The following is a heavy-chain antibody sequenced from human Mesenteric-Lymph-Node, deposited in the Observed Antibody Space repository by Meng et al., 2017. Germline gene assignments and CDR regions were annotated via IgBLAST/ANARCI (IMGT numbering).Heavy chain of an antibody. CDR2: ISSSGSTI. Sequence: GESLKISCAASGFTFSSYEMNWVRQAPGKGLEWVSYISSSGSTIYYADSVKGRFTISRDNAKNSLYLQMNSLRAEDTAVYYCARGHYYDSSGWMRVWYFDLWGRGTLVTVSS. D-gene: IGHD3-22*01. J-gene: IGHJ2*01. CDR1: GFTFSSYE. CDR3: ARGHYYDSSGWMRVWYFDL. V-gene: IGHV3-48*03.